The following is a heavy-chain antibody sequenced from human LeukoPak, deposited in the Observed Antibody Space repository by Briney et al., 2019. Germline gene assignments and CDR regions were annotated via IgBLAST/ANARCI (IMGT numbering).Heavy chain of an antibody. Sequence: SETLSLTCAVYGGSFSGYYWSWIRQPPGKGLEWIGEINHSGSTNYNPSLKSRVTISVDTSKNQFSLKLSSVTAADTAVYYCARVLGGYFDYWGQGTLVTVSS. CDR1: GGSFSGYY. J-gene: IGHJ4*02. CDR2: INHSGST. D-gene: IGHD3-16*01. CDR3: ARVLGGYFDY. V-gene: IGHV4-34*01.